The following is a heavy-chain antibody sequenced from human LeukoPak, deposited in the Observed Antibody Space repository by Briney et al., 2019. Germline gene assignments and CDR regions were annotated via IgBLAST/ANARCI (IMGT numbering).Heavy chain of an antibody. Sequence: GGSLRLSCTASGFTFGDYTMSWARQAPGKGLEWVGFIRSKAYGGTTEYAASVKGRFTISRDDSKSIAYLQMNSLKTEDTAVYYCTSQYSSGWSEFDFWGQGTLVTVSS. V-gene: IGHV3-49*04. CDR2: IRSKAYGGTT. D-gene: IGHD6-19*01. CDR1: GFTFGDYT. J-gene: IGHJ4*02. CDR3: TSQYSSGWSEFDF.